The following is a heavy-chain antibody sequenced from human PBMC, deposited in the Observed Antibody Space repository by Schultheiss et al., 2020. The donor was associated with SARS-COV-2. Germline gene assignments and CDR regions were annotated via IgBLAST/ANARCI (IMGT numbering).Heavy chain of an antibody. CDR3: AKGLHGDRPL. CDR2: ISYDGSNK. CDR1: GFTFSSYG. D-gene: IGHD4-17*01. V-gene: IGHV3-30*18. J-gene: IGHJ4*02. Sequence: SCAASGFTFSSYGMHWVRQAPGKGLEWVAVISYDGSNKYYADSVKGRFTISRDNSKNTLYLQMNSLRAEDTAVYYCAKGLHGDRPLWGQGTLVTVSS.